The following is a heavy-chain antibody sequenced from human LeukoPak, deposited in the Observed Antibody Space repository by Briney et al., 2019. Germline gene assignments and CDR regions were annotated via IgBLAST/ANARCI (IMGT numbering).Heavy chain of an antibody. D-gene: IGHD2-15*01. CDR1: GVSVSTYY. V-gene: IGHV4-59*02. CDR3: ASTSGNCFGGNCYSAFDY. CDR2: IYYTGST. J-gene: IGHJ4*02. Sequence: SETLPLTCTVSGVSVSTYYWNWIRQPPGKGLEWIGFIYYTGSTNYSASLKSRLTISADTSNNQFSLELRSVSAADTAVYYCASTSGNCFGGNCYSAFDYWGQGILVTVSS.